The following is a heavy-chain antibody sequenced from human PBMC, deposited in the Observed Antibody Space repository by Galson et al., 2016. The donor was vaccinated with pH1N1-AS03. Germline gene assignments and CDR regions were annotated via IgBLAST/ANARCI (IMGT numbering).Heavy chain of an antibody. J-gene: IGHJ4*02. CDR1: GFSLKNSGVG. Sequence: PALVKPTQTLTLTCAFSGFSLKNSGVGVDWIRQPPGKALEWLGHIYWHDDPRYNPSLKNRLTITKDGSKNQVVLTLTEINSTDTATYYCAHSVGYTYLYYFDSWGQGTLVTVSS. CDR3: AHSVGYTYLYYFDS. CDR2: IYWHDDP. D-gene: IGHD5-12*01. V-gene: IGHV2-5*01.